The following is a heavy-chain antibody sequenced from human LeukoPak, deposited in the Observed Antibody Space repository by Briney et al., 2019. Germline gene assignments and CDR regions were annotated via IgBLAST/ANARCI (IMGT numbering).Heavy chain of an antibody. J-gene: IGHJ4*02. CDR3: ATGRDYGGNSGFDY. D-gene: IGHD4-23*01. V-gene: IGHV6-1*01. Sequence: SQTLSLTCAISGDSVSSNSAAWNWIRQSPSRGLEWLGRTYYRSKWYNDYAVSVKSRITINPDTSKNQFSLKLSSVTAADTAVYYCATGRDYGGNSGFDYWGQGTLVTVSS. CDR2: TYYRSKWYN. CDR1: GDSVSSNSAA.